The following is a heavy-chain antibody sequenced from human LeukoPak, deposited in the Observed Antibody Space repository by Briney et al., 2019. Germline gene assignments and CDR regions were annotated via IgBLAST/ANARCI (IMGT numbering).Heavy chain of an antibody. CDR3: AKGITVGGDHDAFDI. Sequence: ASVKVSCKASGYSFSTYGIIWVRQAPGQGLEWMGWISTNSGDTKYAHRLQGRVTMTIDTSTRTVYMELRSLGSDDTAMYYCAKGITVGGDHDAFDIWGQGTMVTVSS. CDR1: GYSFSTYG. J-gene: IGHJ3*02. D-gene: IGHD6-19*01. V-gene: IGHV1-18*01. CDR2: ISTNSGDT.